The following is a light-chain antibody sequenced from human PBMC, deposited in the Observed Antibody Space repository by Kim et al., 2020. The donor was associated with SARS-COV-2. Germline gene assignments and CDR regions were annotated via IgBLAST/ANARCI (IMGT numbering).Light chain of an antibody. CDR3: QEYASQSPT. V-gene: IGKV1-5*01. J-gene: IGKJ1*01. CDR1: QSISAW. Sequence: DIQMTQFPSTLPASIGDRVSLTCRASQSISAWLAWYQQKPGKAPKLLIYDASSLENGVPSRFSGRGSGTEFTLTITSLQPDDFATYYCQEYASQSPTFGQGTKVDIK. CDR2: DAS.